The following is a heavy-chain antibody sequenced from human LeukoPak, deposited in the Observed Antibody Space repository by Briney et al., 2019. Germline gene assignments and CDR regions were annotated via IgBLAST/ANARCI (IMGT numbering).Heavy chain of an antibody. CDR2: IYHSGST. V-gene: IGHV4-30-2*01. D-gene: IGHD6-13*01. CDR1: GGSISSGGYY. Sequence: SETLSLTCTVSGGSISSGGYYWSWVRQPPGKGLEWIGYIYHSGSTYYNPSLKSRVTISVDRSKNQFSLKLSSVTAADTAVYYCARGEQQLEHRFDYWGQGTLVTVSS. J-gene: IGHJ4*02. CDR3: ARGEQQLEHRFDY.